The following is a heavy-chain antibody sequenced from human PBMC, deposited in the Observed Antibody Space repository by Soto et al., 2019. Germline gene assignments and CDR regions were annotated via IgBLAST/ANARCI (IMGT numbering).Heavy chain of an antibody. Sequence: PSQTLSLPCVISGDSVSSNSAAWNWLRQSPSRGLEWLGRTSYRSKLSNDYAVSVKSRITIHPDTSKNQFSLQLYLVTPEDTAVYYCAGVACFRGMDVWGQGTPVTVSS. CDR1: GDSVSSNSAA. CDR3: AGVACFRGMDV. V-gene: IGHV6-1*01. J-gene: IGHJ6*02. CDR2: TSYRSKLSN. D-gene: IGHD2-21*01.